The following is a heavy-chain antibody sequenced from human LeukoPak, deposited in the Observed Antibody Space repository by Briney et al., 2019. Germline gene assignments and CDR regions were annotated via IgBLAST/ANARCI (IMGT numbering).Heavy chain of an antibody. CDR2: ISGPSSTI. D-gene: IGHD1-26*01. Sequence: GGSLRLSCAASGFTFSSYSMNWVRQAPGKGPEWVSYISGPSSTIYYADSVKGRFTISRDNARNSLYLQMNSLTAEDTAVYYCARRGATTTGPLGAFDIWGQGTVVTVSS. V-gene: IGHV3-48*04. J-gene: IGHJ3*02. CDR1: GFTFSSYS. CDR3: ARRGATTTGPLGAFDI.